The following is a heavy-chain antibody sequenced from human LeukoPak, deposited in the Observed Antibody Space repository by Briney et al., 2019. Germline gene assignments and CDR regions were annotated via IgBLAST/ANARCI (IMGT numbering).Heavy chain of an antibody. D-gene: IGHD3-10*02. CDR2: ISSSGSTI. J-gene: IGHJ6*04. Sequence: GGSLRLSCAASGFTFSSYEMNWVRQAPGKGLEWVSYISSSGSTIYYADSVKGRFTISRDNAKNSLYLQTNSLRAEDTAVYYCAELGITMIGGVWGKGATVTISS. V-gene: IGHV3-48*03. CDR3: AELGITMIGGV. CDR1: GFTFSSYE.